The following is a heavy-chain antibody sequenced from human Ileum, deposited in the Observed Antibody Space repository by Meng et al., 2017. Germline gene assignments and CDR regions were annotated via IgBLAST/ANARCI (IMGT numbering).Heavy chain of an antibody. CDR1: GGSISTSGYY. V-gene: IGHV4-39*01. CDR2: IGHSGIT. D-gene: IGHD6-19*01. J-gene: IGHJ5*02. CDR3: VRSSGWVRTGFDP. Sequence: QPQLQESGPGLVKPSEALSLTCSVSGGSISTSGYYWGWIRQPPGKGLEWIGSIGHSGITYYTPSLKSRVTVSIDTSKSQFSLKLTSVTAAYTAVYYCVRSSGWVRTGFDPWGQGTLVTVSS.